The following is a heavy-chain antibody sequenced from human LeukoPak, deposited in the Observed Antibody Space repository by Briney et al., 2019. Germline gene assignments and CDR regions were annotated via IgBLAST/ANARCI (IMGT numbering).Heavy chain of an antibody. J-gene: IGHJ3*02. V-gene: IGHV4-59*11. CDR1: GGSISSHC. CDR3: ARHSAHASTTDAFDI. D-gene: IGHD1-14*01. CDR2: MYHSGST. Sequence: SETLSLTCTVSGGSISSHCWSWIRQPPGKGLEWIGYMYHSGSTNYNPSLKSRVTISVDTSKNQFSLKLSSVTAADTAVYYCARHSAHASTTDAFDIWGQGTMVTVSS.